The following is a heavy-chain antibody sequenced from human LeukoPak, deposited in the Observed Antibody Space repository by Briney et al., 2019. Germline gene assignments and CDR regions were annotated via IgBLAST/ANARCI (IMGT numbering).Heavy chain of an antibody. CDR1: GFTFSSYG. CDR2: ISYDGSNK. Sequence: GGSLRLPCAASGFTFSSYGMHWVRQAPGKGLEWVAVISYDGSNKYYADSVKGRFTISRDNSKNTLYLQMNSLRAEDTAVYYCTRAYYYDSSGYSPFDYWGQGTLVTVSS. D-gene: IGHD3-22*01. V-gene: IGHV3-30*03. CDR3: TRAYYYDSSGYSPFDY. J-gene: IGHJ4*02.